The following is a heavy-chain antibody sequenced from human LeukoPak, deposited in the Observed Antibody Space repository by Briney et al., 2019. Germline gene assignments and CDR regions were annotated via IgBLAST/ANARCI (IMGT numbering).Heavy chain of an antibody. J-gene: IGHJ4*02. D-gene: IGHD2-15*01. CDR1: GGTFSSYA. V-gene: IGHV1-69*05. CDR3: ASDPRGRGSCFY. CDR2: IIPIFGTA. Sequence: SVKLSCKASGGTFSSYAISWVRQAPGQGLEWMGGIIPIFGTANYAQKFQGRVTITTDESTSTAYMELSSLRSEDTAVYYCASDPRGRGSCFYWGQGTLVTVSS.